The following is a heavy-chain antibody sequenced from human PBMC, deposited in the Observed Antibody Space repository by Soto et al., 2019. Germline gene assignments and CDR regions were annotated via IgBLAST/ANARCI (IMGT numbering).Heavy chain of an antibody. J-gene: IGHJ6*02. V-gene: IGHV3-30-3*01. Sequence: PGGSLRLSCAASGFTFRNYATHWVRQAPGKGLECVAVIAYDGSNKFYRDYVKGRFTISRDNSQNTLYLQINSLRYEDTAVYYCARGDREDIAVVVGARPGEYGVDVWGQGTTVTVSS. D-gene: IGHD2-15*01. CDR3: ARGDREDIAVVVGARPGEYGVDV. CDR2: IAYDGSNK. CDR1: GFTFRNYA.